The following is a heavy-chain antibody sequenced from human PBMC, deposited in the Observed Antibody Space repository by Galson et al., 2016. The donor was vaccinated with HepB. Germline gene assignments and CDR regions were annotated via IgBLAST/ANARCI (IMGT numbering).Heavy chain of an antibody. J-gene: IGHJ6*02. CDR2: IYNSGSS. CDR1: GGSISSGGYY. CDR3: AREARVREYRVHDARPHFYYYDGLDV. D-gene: IGHD5/OR15-5a*01. Sequence: PLSLTCTVSGGSISSGGYYWSWIRQHPGKGLEWIGYIYNSGSSYYNPSLKSRVSISVDTSRNQFSLKLTSVTAADTAVYYCAREARVREYRVHDARPHFYYYDGLDVWGQGTTVTVSS. V-gene: IGHV4-31*03.